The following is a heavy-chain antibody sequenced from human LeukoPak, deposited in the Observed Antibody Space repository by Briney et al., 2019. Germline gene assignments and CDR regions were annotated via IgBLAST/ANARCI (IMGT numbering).Heavy chain of an antibody. CDR2: ISSSSSYI. D-gene: IGHD1-26*01. CDR3: ARAKVGARDYFDY. V-gene: IGHV3-21*01. CDR1: GFTFSSYS. Sequence: GGSLRLSCAVSGFTFSSYSMIWVRQAPGRGLEWVSSISSSSSYIYYVDSVKGRFTTSRDNVENSLYLQMNSLRAEDTAVYYCARAKVGARDYFDYWGQGTLVTVSS. J-gene: IGHJ4*02.